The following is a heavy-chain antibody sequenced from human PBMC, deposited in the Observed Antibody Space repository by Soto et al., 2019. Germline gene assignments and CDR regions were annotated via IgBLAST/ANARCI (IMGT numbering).Heavy chain of an antibody. CDR2: IYYSGST. CDR3: ASGKDVDGSQYLDN. D-gene: IGHD1-26*01. Sequence: NPSETLSLTCTVSGVPISTDDYYWTWIRQPPGKGLEWIGYIYYSGSTYYNWSLESRVTISIGTSKNQFSLNLSSVTAAATAVYYCASGKDVDGSQYLDNWGQGTLVPASP. CDR1: GVPISTDDYY. V-gene: IGHV4-30-4*01. J-gene: IGHJ4*02.